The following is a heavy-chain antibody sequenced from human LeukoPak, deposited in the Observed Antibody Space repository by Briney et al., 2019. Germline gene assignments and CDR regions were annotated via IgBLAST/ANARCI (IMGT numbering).Heavy chain of an antibody. D-gene: IGHD2-15*01. J-gene: IGHJ4*02. CDR2: ISGSGTTI. CDR1: GFTFSRYE. Sequence: PGGSVRLSCAASGFTFSRYEMIWVRQAPGKGLEWVSYISGSGTTIYYADSVKGRFTISRDNAKNSLYLQMNSLRAEDTAVYYCARGDCSDGTCYPGDNWGQGTLVTVSS. V-gene: IGHV3-48*03. CDR3: ARGDCSDGTCYPGDN.